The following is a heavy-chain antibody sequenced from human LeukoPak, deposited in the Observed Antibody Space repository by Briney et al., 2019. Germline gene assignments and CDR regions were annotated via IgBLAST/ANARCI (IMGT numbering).Heavy chain of an antibody. D-gene: IGHD6-6*01. J-gene: IGHJ4*02. CDR3: ARHRAYSSPSPFDY. CDR1: GGSISSLY. CDR2: IYYTGST. Sequence: SETLSLTCSVSGGSISSLYWSWIRQPPGKGLEWIGYIYYTGSTNYNPSLKSRVTMFVDMSKNQFSLRLSSVIAADTAVYYCARHRAYSSPSPFDYWGQGTLVTVSS. V-gene: IGHV4-59*08.